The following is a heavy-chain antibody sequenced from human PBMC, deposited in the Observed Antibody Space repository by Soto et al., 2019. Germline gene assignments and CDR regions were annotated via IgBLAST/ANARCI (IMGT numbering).Heavy chain of an antibody. J-gene: IGHJ4*02. Sequence: GGSLRLSCAASGFTLGKYTMGWVRRAPGEGLEWVAESYSSGGTEYADSVKGRFTISRDNSKNTLFLQMNSLGVDDTALYYCARDREPDGIWTFDSWGQGTLVTVSS. CDR1: GFTLGKYT. V-gene: IGHV3-23*01. CDR2: SYSSGGT. CDR3: ARDREPDGIWTFDS. D-gene: IGHD3-9*01.